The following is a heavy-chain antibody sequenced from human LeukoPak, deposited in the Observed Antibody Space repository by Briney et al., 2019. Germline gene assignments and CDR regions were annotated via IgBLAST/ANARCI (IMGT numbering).Heavy chain of an antibody. Sequence: ASVKVSCKVSGYTFTGYYMHWVQQAPGKGLEWMGLVDPEDGETIYAEKFQGRVTITADTSTDTAYMELSSLRSEDTAVYYCATARIMITFGGAAPRQDNDYWGQGTLVTVSS. CDR3: ATARIMITFGGAAPRQDNDY. V-gene: IGHV1-69-2*01. CDR1: GYTFTGYY. D-gene: IGHD3-16*01. J-gene: IGHJ4*02. CDR2: VDPEDGET.